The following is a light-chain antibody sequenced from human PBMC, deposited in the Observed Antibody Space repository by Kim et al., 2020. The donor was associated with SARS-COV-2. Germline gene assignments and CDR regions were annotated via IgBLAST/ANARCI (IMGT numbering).Light chain of an antibody. CDR3: SSYTSDTTFVL. CDR1: SGDVGDEKF. CDR2: DVR. Sequence: SITSSCTGTSGDVGDEKFVSWCQQHPGKAPKLMIYDVRKRPSGVSVRFSGSKSGNTAFLTVSGLQAEDEADYYCSSYTSDTTFVLFGGGTQLTVL. J-gene: IGLJ2*01. V-gene: IGLV2-14*04.